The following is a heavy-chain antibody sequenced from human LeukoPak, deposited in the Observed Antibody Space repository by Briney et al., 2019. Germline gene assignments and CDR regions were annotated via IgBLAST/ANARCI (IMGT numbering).Heavy chain of an antibody. CDR1: GYSISSGYY. CDR3: ARESAHYDSSGYFNAFDL. CDR2: IYHSGST. J-gene: IGHJ3*01. D-gene: IGHD3-22*01. Sequence: SETLSLTCTVSGYSISSGYYWGWIRQPPGKGLEWIGSIYHSGSTYYNPSLKSRVTISVDTSKNQFSLNLSSVTAAGTAVYYCARESAHYDSSGYFNAFDLWGQGTMVTVSS. V-gene: IGHV4-38-2*02.